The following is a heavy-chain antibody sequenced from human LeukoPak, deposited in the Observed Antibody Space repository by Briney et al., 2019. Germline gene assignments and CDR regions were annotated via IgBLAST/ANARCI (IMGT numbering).Heavy chain of an antibody. CDR1: GGSISSSSFY. V-gene: IGHV4-39*01. Sequence: MPSETLSLTCTVSGGSISSSSFYWGWIRQPPGKGLEWIGSIYYSGNTYYNPSLKSRVSIPVDTSKNQFSLKLSSVTAADTAVYYCARHPGRLFDYWGQGTLVTVSS. CDR2: IYYSGNT. J-gene: IGHJ4*02. CDR3: ARHPGRLFDY.